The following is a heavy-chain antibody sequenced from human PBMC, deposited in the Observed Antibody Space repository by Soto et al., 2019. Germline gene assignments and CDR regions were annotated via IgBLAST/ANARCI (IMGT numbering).Heavy chain of an antibody. CDR1: GFTLSSYD. CDR2: MSSSESAL. J-gene: IGHJ6*02. Sequence: GWALRLSCAASGFTLSSYDMNWVRQAPGKGLEWVSYMSSSESALYYAESVKGRFTIFRDYAKNSLYLQVNSLRAEDTAVYYCATDHYGMDVWGQGTTVTVSS. CDR3: ATDHYGMDV. V-gene: IGHV3-48*03.